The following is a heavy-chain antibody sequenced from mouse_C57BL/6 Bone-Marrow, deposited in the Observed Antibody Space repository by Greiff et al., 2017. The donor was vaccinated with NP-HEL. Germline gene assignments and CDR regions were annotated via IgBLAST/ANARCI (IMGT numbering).Heavy chain of an antibody. Sequence: VQLVESGPGLVAPSQSLSITCTVSGFSLTSYGLDWFRQPPGRGLEWRGVLWGGGSPNYTSALISRLSFSKDNSKSQVFLNVISLLTNDTAMYYCDKRLYYGYPWFACWGQGTLVTVSA. D-gene: IGHD2-2*01. J-gene: IGHJ3*01. CDR2: LWGGGSP. V-gene: IGHV2-9*01. CDR3: DKRLYYGYPWFAC. CDR1: GFSLTSYG.